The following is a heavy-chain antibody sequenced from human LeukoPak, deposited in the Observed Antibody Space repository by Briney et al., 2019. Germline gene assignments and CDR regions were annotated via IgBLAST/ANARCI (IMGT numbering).Heavy chain of an antibody. Sequence: SETLSLTCTVSGGSISSSSYYWGWIRQPPGKGLEWIGSIYYSGSTYYNPSLKSRVTISVDTSKNQFSLKLSSVTAADTAVYYCARFIVSWELWDYGALEWFDPWGQGTLVTVSS. CDR1: GGSISSSSYY. J-gene: IGHJ5*02. D-gene: IGHD1-26*01. CDR3: ARFIVSWELWDYGALEWFDP. CDR2: IYYSGST. V-gene: IGHV4-39*07.